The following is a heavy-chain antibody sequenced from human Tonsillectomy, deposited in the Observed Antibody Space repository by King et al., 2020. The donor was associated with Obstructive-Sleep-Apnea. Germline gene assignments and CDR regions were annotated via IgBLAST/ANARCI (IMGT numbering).Heavy chain of an antibody. Sequence: VQLVESGGGVVQPGRSLRLSCVASGFTFRRYAMHWVRQAPGKGLEWVAVISYDGSNKYYAASVQGRFTISRDNSQNTLYLQMNSLRAEDTAVYYCARPAGENFYYYGMDVWGQGTTVTVSS. V-gene: IGHV3-30*04. D-gene: IGHD4-17*01. CDR3: ARPAGENFYYYGMDV. CDR1: GFTFRRYA. CDR2: ISYDGSNK. J-gene: IGHJ6*02.